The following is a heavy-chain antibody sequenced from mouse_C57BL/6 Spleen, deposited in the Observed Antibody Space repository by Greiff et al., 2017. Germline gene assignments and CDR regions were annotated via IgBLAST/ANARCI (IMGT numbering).Heavy chain of an antibody. CDR2: IDPSDRYT. CDR3: ARRGVRIKGWFAY. J-gene: IGHJ3*01. D-gene: IGHD2-4*01. CDR1: GYTFTSYW. V-gene: IGHV1-50*01. Sequence: QVQLQQPGAELVKPGASVKLSCKASGYTFTSYWMQWVKQRPGQGLEWIGEIDPSDRYTNYNQKFKGKATLTVDTSSSTAYMQLSSLTSEDSAVYYCARRGVRIKGWFAYWGQGTLVTVSA.